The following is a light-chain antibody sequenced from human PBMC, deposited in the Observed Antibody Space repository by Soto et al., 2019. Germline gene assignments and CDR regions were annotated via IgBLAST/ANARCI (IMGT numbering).Light chain of an antibody. Sequence: EIVMTQSPATLSVSPGERATLSCRASQSISNDLAWYQQKPGQAPSLLIYGASTRATGIPARFSGSGSGTDFTVTISSLQSEDFAVYYCQQYNNWSWTFGQGTKVEIK. CDR1: QSISND. CDR2: GAS. J-gene: IGKJ1*01. V-gene: IGKV3-15*01. CDR3: QQYNNWSWT.